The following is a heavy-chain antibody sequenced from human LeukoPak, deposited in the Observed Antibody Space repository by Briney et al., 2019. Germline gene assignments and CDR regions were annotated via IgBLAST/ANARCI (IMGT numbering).Heavy chain of an antibody. CDR1: GFTFSSYS. V-gene: IGHV3-48*01. J-gene: IGHJ6*02. Sequence: GGSLRPSCAASGFTFSSYSMNWVRQAPGKGLEWVSYISSSSSTIYYADSVKGRFTISRDNAKNSLYLQMNSLRAEDTAVYYCAIPPLSGTGSSRPLAGMDVWGQGTTVTVSS. D-gene: IGHD3-10*01. CDR2: ISSSSSTI. CDR3: AIPPLSGTGSSRPLAGMDV.